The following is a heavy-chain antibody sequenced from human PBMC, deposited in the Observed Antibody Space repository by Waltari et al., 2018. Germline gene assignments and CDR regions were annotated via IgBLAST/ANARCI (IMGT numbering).Heavy chain of an antibody. D-gene: IGHD6-19*01. V-gene: IGHV4-39*01. Sequence: QLQLQESGPGLVKPSETLSLTCTVSGGSISSSSYYWGWIRQPPGKGLEWIGSIYYSGITYYNPSLKSRVTISVDTSKNQFSLRLSSVTAADTAVYYCASPGYSSVPQDWYMDVWGKGTTVTVSS. CDR2: IYYSGIT. CDR1: GGSISSSSYY. J-gene: IGHJ6*03. CDR3: ASPGYSSVPQDWYMDV.